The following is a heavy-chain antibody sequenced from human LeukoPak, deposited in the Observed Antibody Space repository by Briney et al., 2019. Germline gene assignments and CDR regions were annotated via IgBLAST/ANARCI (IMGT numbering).Heavy chain of an antibody. Sequence: SETLSLTCTVSGGSISRYHWSWTRQPPGKGLEWNGYIYYCGRTNYHPSRQIRVPISVHTSKNQFSLKLSSVTAEDTAVYYYARDGIAASNRFDPWGQGTLVSVSS. J-gene: IGHJ5*02. CDR3: ARDGIAASNRFDP. D-gene: IGHD6-25*01. V-gene: IGHV4-59*12. CDR1: GGSISRYH. CDR2: IYYCGRT.